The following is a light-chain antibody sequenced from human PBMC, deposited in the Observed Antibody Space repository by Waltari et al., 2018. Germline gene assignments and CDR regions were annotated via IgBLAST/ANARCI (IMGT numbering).Light chain of an antibody. J-gene: IGKJ2*01. CDR3: QQSYSTPYT. Sequence: DIQMTQSPSSLSVFVGDRVTITCRASQSITNYLNWYQEKPGKAPKLLIYAASGLQGGVPSRFSGSGSGTDFTLTISSLQAEDFATYYCQQSYSTPYTFGQGTKLEIK. V-gene: IGKV1-39*01. CDR2: AAS. CDR1: QSITNY.